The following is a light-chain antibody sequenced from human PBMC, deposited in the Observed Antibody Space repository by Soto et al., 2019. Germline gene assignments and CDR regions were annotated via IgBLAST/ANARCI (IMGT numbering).Light chain of an antibody. CDR3: CSYAGNSAYV. CDR2: EGS. CDR1: SSDVGSYNL. V-gene: IGLV2-23*01. Sequence: QSALTQPASVSGSPGQSITISCTGTSSDVGSYNLVSWYQQHPGKAPKLMIYEGSKRPSGVSNLFSGSKSGNTASLTISGLQAEDEADYYCCSYAGNSAYVFGIGPKLNVL. J-gene: IGLJ1*01.